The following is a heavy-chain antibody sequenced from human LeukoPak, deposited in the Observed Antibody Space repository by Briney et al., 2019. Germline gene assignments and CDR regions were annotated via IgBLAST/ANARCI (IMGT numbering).Heavy chain of an antibody. CDR1: GFTVSSNY. Sequence: GGSLRLSCAASGFTVSSNYMSWVRQAPGKGLEWVSVIYSGGSTYYADSVKGRFTISRDNSKNTLYLQMNSLRAEDTAVCYCARVWGLAYAFDIWGQGTMVTVSS. V-gene: IGHV3-66*01. CDR3: ARVWGLAYAFDI. D-gene: IGHD2-21*01. J-gene: IGHJ3*02. CDR2: IYSGGST.